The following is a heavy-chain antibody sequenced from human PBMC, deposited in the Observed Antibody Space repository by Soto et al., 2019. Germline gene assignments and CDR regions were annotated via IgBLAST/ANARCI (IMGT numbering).Heavy chain of an antibody. V-gene: IGHV5-51*01. Sequence: PGESLKISCKGSGYSFTSYWIGWVRQMPGKGLEWMGIIYPGDSDTRYSPSFQGQVTISADKSISTAYLQWSSLKASDTAMYYCARQRYYDSSGYPQGFDPWGQGTLVTVSS. CDR3: ARQRYYDSSGYPQGFDP. CDR2: IYPGDSDT. D-gene: IGHD3-22*01. J-gene: IGHJ5*02. CDR1: GYSFTSYW.